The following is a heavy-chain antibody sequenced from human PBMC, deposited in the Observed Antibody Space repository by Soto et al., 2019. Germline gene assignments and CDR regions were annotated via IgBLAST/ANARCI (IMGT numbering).Heavy chain of an antibody. CDR3: ARDGYYSNYYWFDP. CDR2: IYYSGST. Sequence: SETLSLTCTVSGGSISSGDYYWSWIRQPPGKGLEWTGDIYYSGSTYYNPSLKSRVTISVDTSKNQFSLKLSSVTAADTAVYYCARDGYYSNYYWFDPWGQGTLVTVSS. J-gene: IGHJ5*02. CDR1: GGSISSGDYY. V-gene: IGHV4-30-4*01. D-gene: IGHD4-4*01.